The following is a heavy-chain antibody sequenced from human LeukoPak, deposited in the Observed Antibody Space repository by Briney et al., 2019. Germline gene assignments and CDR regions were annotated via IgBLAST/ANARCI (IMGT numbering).Heavy chain of an antibody. CDR1: GFTFSSYG. Sequence: GGSLRLSCAASGFTFSSYGMHWVRQAPGKGLEWVAFIRYDGSNKYYADSVKGRFTISRDNAKNSLYLQMNSLRAEDTAVYYCAKDGGYCSSTSCYGVDYWGQGTLVTVSS. CDR2: IRYDGSNK. D-gene: IGHD2-2*01. J-gene: IGHJ4*02. CDR3: AKDGGYCSSTSCYGVDY. V-gene: IGHV3-30*02.